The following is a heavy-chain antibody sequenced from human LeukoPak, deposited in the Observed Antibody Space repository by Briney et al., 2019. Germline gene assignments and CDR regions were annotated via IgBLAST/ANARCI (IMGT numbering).Heavy chain of an antibody. D-gene: IGHD1-26*01. Sequence: GGSLRLSCAASGFTFSSYGMHWVRQAPGKGLEWVAVISYDGSNKYYADSMKGRFTISRDNSKNTLYLQMNSLRVADTAVYYCAKEGGVYSTPYYMDVWGKGTTVTVSS. CDR1: GFTFSSYG. J-gene: IGHJ6*03. V-gene: IGHV3-30*18. CDR2: ISYDGSNK. CDR3: AKEGGVYSTPYYMDV.